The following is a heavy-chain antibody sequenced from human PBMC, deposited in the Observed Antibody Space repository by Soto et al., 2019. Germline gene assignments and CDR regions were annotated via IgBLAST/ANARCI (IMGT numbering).Heavy chain of an antibody. V-gene: IGHV4-34*01. CDR2: INHSGST. D-gene: IGHD3-22*01. CDR3: ARGRRGLHYYDSSGYYAHPHLNFDY. CDR1: GGSFSGYY. J-gene: IGHJ4*02. Sequence: TSETLSLTCAVYGGSFSGYYWSWIRQPPGKGLEWIGEINHSGSTNYNPSLKSRVTISVDTSKNQFSLKLSSVTAADTAVYYCARGRRGLHYYDSSGYYAHPHLNFDYWGQGTLVPVSS.